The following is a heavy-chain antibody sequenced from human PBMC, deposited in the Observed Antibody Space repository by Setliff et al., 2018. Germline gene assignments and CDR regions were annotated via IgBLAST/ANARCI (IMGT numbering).Heavy chain of an antibody. J-gene: IGHJ3*02. CDR1: GGSFSGYY. V-gene: IGHV4-34*01. D-gene: IGHD2-21*01. Sequence: SETLSLTCAVYGGSFSGYYWSWIRQPPGKGLEWIGEINHSGSTNYNPSLKSRVTKSVDTSKNQFSLKLSSVTAADTAVYYCAREGEVDAFDIWGQGTMVTVS. CDR3: AREGEVDAFDI. CDR2: INHSGST.